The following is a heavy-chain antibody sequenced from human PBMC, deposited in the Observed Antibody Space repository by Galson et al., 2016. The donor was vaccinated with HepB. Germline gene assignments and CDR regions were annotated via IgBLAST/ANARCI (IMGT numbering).Heavy chain of an antibody. Sequence: SETLSLTCTVSGDSISSGYYNWVRQPPGKTLEWIGLVHNSGTTNYNPSLTTRVTMSLDEPKSQFSLTLTSVTATDTALYFCVWGGGWLPVSWGRGTQVTVSS. CDR2: VHNSGTT. V-gene: IGHV4-59*13. CDR3: VWGGGWLPVS. CDR1: GDSISSGY. D-gene: IGHD7-27*01. J-gene: IGHJ5*02.